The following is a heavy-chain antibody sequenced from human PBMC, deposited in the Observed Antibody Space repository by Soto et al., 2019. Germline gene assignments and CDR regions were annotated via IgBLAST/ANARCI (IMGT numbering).Heavy chain of an antibody. Sequence: SVKVSCKASGGTFSSYTFNWVRQAPGQGLEWMGGITPIFGTVNYARSFQGRVSITADESTRTTYMDLSSLGSDDTAVYYCARGLTPRYYYDSSGYYFASWGQGTLVTVSS. D-gene: IGHD3-22*01. CDR3: ARGLTPRYYYDSSGYYFAS. CDR2: ITPIFGTV. V-gene: IGHV1-69*13. J-gene: IGHJ4*02. CDR1: GGTFSSYT.